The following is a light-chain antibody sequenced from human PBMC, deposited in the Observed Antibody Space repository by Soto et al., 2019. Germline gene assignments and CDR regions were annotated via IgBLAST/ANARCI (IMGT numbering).Light chain of an antibody. CDR1: NSNIGSNY. CDR3: AAWDDSLSGWV. Sequence: QSALTQPASVSGTPGQRVTISCSGRNSNIGSNYVYWYQQVPGTAPKLLIYTNNQRPSGVPDRFSGSKSATSASLAIGGLRSEDEADYYCAAWDDSLSGWVFGGGTQLTVL. J-gene: IGLJ3*02. V-gene: IGLV1-47*01. CDR2: TNN.